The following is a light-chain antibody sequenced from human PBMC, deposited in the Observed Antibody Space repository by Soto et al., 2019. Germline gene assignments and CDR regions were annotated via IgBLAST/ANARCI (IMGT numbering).Light chain of an antibody. J-gene: IGKJ1*01. CDR2: DTS. CDR1: QSVTSSY. Sequence: EIVLTQSPATLSLSPGETATLSCGASQSVTSSYLAWYQQKPGLAPRLLIYDTSSRASGIPDRFSGSVSGTDFTLTIGRLEAEDFAVYYCQHYGNSPTWTFGQGTKVEIK. V-gene: IGKV3D-20*01. CDR3: QHYGNSPTWT.